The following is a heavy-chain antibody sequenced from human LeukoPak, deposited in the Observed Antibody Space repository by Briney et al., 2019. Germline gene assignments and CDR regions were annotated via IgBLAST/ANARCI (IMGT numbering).Heavy chain of an antibody. D-gene: IGHD2-15*01. CDR2: IFYSGST. CDR1: GGSISTSSYY. V-gene: IGHV4-39*01. Sequence: PSGTLSLTCTVSGGSISTSSYYWGWVRQPPGKGLEWIGSIFYSGSTYYNPSLKSRVTISVDTSRNQFSLRLGSVTAADAAVYYCARQPSLSYCSGGTCWFDTWGQGILVTVSS. CDR3: ARQPSLSYCSGGTCWFDT. J-gene: IGHJ5*02.